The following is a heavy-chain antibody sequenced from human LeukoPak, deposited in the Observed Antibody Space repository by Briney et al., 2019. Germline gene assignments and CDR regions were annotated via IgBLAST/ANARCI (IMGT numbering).Heavy chain of an antibody. CDR3: ARDVPPSSGYYSGIDY. D-gene: IGHD3-22*01. J-gene: IGHJ4*02. V-gene: IGHV1-18*01. CDR1: GYTFTSYG. CDR2: ISAYNGNT. Sequence: ASVKVSCKASGYTFTSYGISWVRQAPGQGLEWMGWISAYNGNTNYAQKPQGRVTMTTDTSASTAYMELRSLRSDDTAVYYCARDVPPSSGYYSGIDYWGQGTLVTVSS.